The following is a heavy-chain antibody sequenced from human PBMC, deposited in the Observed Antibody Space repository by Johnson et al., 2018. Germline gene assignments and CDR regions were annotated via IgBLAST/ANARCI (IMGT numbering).Heavy chain of an antibody. CDR1: GFSFFHPW. CDR2: LKTGGPQ. CDR3: TAQSTWGGVIVMSY. D-gene: IGHD3-16*02. J-gene: IGHJ4*02. V-gene: IGHV3-15*07. Sequence: VQLQELGGVLVKPGGSLRLSCAATGFSFFHPWTNWVRQAPGEGLEWFGHLKTGGPQDSAPPVNGSFTISRYDSENMVSLQMNNLKTDDTAVYYCTAQSTWGGVIVMSYWGQGTLVTVSS.